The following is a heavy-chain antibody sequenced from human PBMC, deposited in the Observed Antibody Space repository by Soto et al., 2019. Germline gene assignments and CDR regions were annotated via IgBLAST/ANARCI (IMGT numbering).Heavy chain of an antibody. CDR1: GFTFSSYG. CDR2: IWYDGSNK. J-gene: IGHJ4*02. D-gene: IGHD6-19*01. V-gene: IGHV3-33*01. Sequence: QVQLVESGGGVVQPGRSLRLSCAASGFTFSSYGMHWVRQAPGKGLEWVAVIWYDGSNKYYADSVKGRFTISRDNSTNTLYLQMNSRRAEDTAVYYCPRTLSSGWYFDYWGQGTLVTVSS. CDR3: PRTLSSGWYFDY.